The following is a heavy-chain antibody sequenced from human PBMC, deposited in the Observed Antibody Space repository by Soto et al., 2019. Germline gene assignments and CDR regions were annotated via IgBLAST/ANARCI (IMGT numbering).Heavy chain of an antibody. D-gene: IGHD6-19*01. J-gene: IGHJ4*02. Sequence: EVHLLESGGGLVQPGGSLRLSCAASGFTFAGYSTMSWVRQAPGKGLEWVSSISGSGGSTYYADCVKSPFTIPRDNSKTTLYLQMNALSAEDTAFDYCAKDRGGFAGGWEYFDYWGQGALVTVS. CDR1: GFTFAGYST. CDR3: AKDRGGFAGGWEYFDY. V-gene: IGHV3-23*01. CDR2: ISGSGGST.